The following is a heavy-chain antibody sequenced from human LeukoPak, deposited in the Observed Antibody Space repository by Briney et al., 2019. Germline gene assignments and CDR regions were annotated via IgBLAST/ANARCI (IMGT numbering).Heavy chain of an antibody. CDR1: GGPISSYY. D-gene: IGHD3-22*01. V-gene: IGHV4-59*08. CDR3: ARAQLTYYYDSVFDY. CDR2: IYYSGST. J-gene: IGHJ4*02. Sequence: QPSETLSLTCTVSGGPISSYYWSWIRQPPGKGLEWIGYIYYSGSTNYNPSLKSRVTISVDTSKNQFSLKLSSVTAADTAVYYCARAQLTYYYDSVFDYWGQGTRVTVSS.